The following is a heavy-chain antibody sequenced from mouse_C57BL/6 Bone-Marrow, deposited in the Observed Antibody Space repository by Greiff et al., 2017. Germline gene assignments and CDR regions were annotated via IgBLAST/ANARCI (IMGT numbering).Heavy chain of an antibody. V-gene: IGHV1-54*01. CDR1: GYAFNNYL. CDR3: ARGGWFPDY. D-gene: IGHD2-3*01. CDR2: INPGSGGT. J-gene: IGHJ2*01. Sequence: VQLQQSGAELVRPGTSVKVSCKASGYAFNNYLIEWVKQRPGQGLEWIGVINPGSGGTNYNEKFKGKATLTADKSSSTAYMQLSSLTSEDSAVYFCARGGWFPDYWGQGTTLTVSS.